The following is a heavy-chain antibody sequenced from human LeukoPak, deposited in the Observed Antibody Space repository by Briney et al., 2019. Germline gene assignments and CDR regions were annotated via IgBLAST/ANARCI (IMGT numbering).Heavy chain of an antibody. CDR1: GFTFSSYG. J-gene: IGHJ4*02. CDR3: ASGMGIVPAASPFDY. V-gene: IGHV3-30*02. Sequence: GGSLRLSCAASGFTFSSYGMHWVRQAPGKGLEWVAFIRYDGSNKYYADSVKGRFTISRDNSKNTLYLQMNSLRAEDTAVYYCASGMGIVPAASPFDYWGQGTLVTVSS. CDR2: IRYDGSNK. D-gene: IGHD2-2*01.